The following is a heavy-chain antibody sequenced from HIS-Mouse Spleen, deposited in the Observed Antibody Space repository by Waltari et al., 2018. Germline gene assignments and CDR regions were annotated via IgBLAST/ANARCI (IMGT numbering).Heavy chain of an antibody. J-gene: IGHJ4*02. CDR3: AGGHDYSNYFDY. Sequence: QVQLVQSGAEVKKPGASVKVSCKASGYTFTSYDINWVRQATGQGLEWMGWMNPASGNTGYAQKSQGRVTMTRNTSISTASMELSSLRSEDTAVYYCAGGHDYSNYFDYWGQGTLVTVSS. CDR1: GYTFTSYD. CDR2: MNPASGNT. V-gene: IGHV1-8*01. D-gene: IGHD4-4*01.